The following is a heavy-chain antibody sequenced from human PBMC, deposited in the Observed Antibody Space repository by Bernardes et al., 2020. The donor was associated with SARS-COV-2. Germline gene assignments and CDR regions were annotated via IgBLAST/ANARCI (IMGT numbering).Heavy chain of an antibody. J-gene: IGHJ5*02. CDR2: FDPEDGET. CDR3: ATGPAYCGGDCWWFDP. D-gene: IGHD2-21*02. Sequence: ASVKVSCKVSGYTLTELSMHWVRQAPGKGLEWMGGFDPEDGETIYAQKFQGRVTMTEDTSTDTAYMELSSLRSEDTAVYYCATGPAYCGGDCWWFDPWGQGTLVTDS. CDR1: GYTLTELS. V-gene: IGHV1-24*01.